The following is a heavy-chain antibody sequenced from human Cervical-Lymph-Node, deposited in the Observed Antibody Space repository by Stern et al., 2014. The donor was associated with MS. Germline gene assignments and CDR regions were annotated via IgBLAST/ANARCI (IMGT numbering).Heavy chain of an antibody. CDR1: GYTFSDYY. Sequence: VQLVQSGAEVKEPGASVKVSCKASGYTFSDYYLHWVRQAPGQGLEWLGWVSPKSGGTNFAQKFQGRVTMTSDTSIATAYMELTRLRSDDTAVYYCARRVAAAGTHYYGLFGHWGQGTLVTVSS. V-gene: IGHV1-2*02. D-gene: IGHD6-13*01. CDR3: ARRVAAAGTHYYGLFGH. J-gene: IGHJ4*02. CDR2: VSPKSGGT.